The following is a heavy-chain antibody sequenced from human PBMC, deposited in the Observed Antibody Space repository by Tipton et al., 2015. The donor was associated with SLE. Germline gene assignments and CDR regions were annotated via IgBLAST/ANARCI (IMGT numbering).Heavy chain of an antibody. Sequence: QLVQSGAEVKKPGASVKVSCKASGYTFTSYGISWVRQAPGQGLEWMGWISAYNGNTNYAQKLQGRVTMTTDTSTSTAYMELRSLRSDDTAVYYCARHFLGYCSSTSCYRSDYYYYYGMDVWGQGTTVTVSS. CDR2: ISAYNGNT. CDR3: ARHFLGYCSSTSCYRSDYYYYYGMDV. V-gene: IGHV1-18*01. D-gene: IGHD2-2*01. J-gene: IGHJ6*02. CDR1: GYTFTSYG.